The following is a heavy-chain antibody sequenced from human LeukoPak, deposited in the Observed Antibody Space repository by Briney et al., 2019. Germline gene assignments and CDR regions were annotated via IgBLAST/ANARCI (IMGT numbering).Heavy chain of an antibody. J-gene: IGHJ4*02. CDR3: AKPTTVTTSYYFDY. Sequence: DSVKGRFTISRDNSLDTLYLQMNSLRAEDTAIYYCAKPTTVTTSYYFDYWGQGTLVTASS. V-gene: IGHV3-30*02. D-gene: IGHD4-17*01.